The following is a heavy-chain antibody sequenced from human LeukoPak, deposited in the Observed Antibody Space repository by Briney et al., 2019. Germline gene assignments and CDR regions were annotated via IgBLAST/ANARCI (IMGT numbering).Heavy chain of an antibody. V-gene: IGHV4-59*01. J-gene: IGHJ4*02. CDR3: ARSYHDILTGYPIFDY. CDR1: GGSISSYY. Sequence: SETLSLTCTVSGGSISSYYWSWIRRPPGKGLEWIGYIYYSGSTNYNPSLKSRVTISVDTSKNQFSLKLSSVTAADTAVYYCARSYHDILTGYPIFDYWGQGTLVNVSS. D-gene: IGHD3-9*01. CDR2: IYYSGST.